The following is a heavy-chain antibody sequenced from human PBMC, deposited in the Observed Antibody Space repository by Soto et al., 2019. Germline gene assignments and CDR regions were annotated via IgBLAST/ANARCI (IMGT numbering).Heavy chain of an antibody. CDR3: ASTSDYGGNIDY. J-gene: IGHJ4*02. D-gene: IGHD4-17*01. V-gene: IGHV4-61*01. CDR1: GGSVSSGSYY. CDR2: IYYSGST. Sequence: PSETLSLTCTVSGGSVSSGSYYWIWIRQPPGKGLEWIGYIYYSGSTNYNPSLKSRVTISVDTSKNQFSLKLSSVTAADTAVYYCASTSDYGGNIDYWGQGTLVTVSS.